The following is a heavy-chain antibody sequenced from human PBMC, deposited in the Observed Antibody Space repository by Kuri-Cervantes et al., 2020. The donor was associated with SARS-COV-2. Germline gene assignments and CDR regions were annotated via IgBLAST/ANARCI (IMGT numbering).Heavy chain of an antibody. D-gene: IGHD4-17*01. V-gene: IGHV3-30-3*01. J-gene: IGHJ4*02. CDR1: GFTFSSYA. CDR2: ISYDGSNK. CDR3: ASETPLTTGFDY. Sequence: GGSLRLSCAASGFTFSSYAMHWVRQAPGKGLEWVAVISYDGSNKYYADSVRGRFTISRDNSKNTLYLQMNSLRAEDTAVYYCASETPLTTGFDYWGQGTLVTVSS.